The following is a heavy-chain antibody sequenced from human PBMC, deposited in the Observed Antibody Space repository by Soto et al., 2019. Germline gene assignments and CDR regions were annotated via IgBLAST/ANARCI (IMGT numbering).Heavy chain of an antibody. J-gene: IGHJ6*02. D-gene: IGHD6-6*01. CDR3: ARGYSSSPTYYYYYYGMDV. CDR2: IYYSGST. V-gene: IGHV4-59*01. CDR1: GGSISSYY. Sequence: SETLSLTCTVPGGSISSYYWSWIRQPPGKGLEWIGYIYYSGSTNYNPSLKSRVTISVDTSKNQFSLKLSSVTAADTAVYYCARGYSSSPTYYYYYYGMDVWGQETTVTVSS.